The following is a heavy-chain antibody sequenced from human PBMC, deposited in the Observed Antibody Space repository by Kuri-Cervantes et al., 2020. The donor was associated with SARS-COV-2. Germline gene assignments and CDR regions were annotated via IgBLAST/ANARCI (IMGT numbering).Heavy chain of an antibody. V-gene: IGHV3-30-3*01. Sequence: GGSLRLSCEVSGFLFSASAMHWVRQAPGKGLEWVAVISYDGSNKYYADSVKGRFTISRDNSKNTLYLQMNSLRAEDTAVYYCAREGATIGLFDYWGQGTLVTVSS. D-gene: IGHD5-12*01. CDR1: GFLFSASA. J-gene: IGHJ4*02. CDR3: AREGATIGLFDY. CDR2: ISYDGSNK.